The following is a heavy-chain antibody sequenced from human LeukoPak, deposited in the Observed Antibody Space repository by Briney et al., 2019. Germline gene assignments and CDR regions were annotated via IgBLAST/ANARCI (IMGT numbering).Heavy chain of an antibody. CDR2: IYHSGST. CDR3: ARSSGSYSAQSYLYYYYYYMDV. Sequence: SETLSLTCTVSDYSISSSYYWGWIRQPPGKGLEWFGIIYHSGSTYYNPSLKGRVTISVDTSKNLFSLRLTSVTAADTAVYYCARSSGSYSAQSYLYYYYYYMDVWGKGTTVTISS. V-gene: IGHV4-38-2*02. D-gene: IGHD1-26*01. CDR1: DYSISSSYY. J-gene: IGHJ6*03.